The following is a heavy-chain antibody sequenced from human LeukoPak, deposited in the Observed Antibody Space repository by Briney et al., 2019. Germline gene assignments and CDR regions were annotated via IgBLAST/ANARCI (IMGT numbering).Heavy chain of an antibody. CDR3: ARLGIITAAGSNDY. CDR1: GFTFSSYG. CDR2: IRYDGSNK. J-gene: IGHJ4*02. Sequence: GRSLRLSCAASGFTFSSYGMHWVRQAPGKGLEWVAFIRYDGSNKYYADSVKGRFTISRDNSKNTLYLQMNSLRAEDTAVYYCARLGIITAAGSNDYWGQGTLVTVSS. D-gene: IGHD6-13*01. V-gene: IGHV3-33*01.